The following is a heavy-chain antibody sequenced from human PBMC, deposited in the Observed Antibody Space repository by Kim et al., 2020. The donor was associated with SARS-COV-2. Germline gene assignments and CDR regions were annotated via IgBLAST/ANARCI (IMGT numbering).Heavy chain of an antibody. CDR3: ARDLAGYCSSTSCPNPFDY. Sequence: SVKVSCKASGGTFSSYAISWVRQAPGQGLEWMGRIIPILGIANYAQKFQGRVTITADKSTSTAYMELSSLRSEDTAVYYCARDLAGYCSSTSCPNPFDYWGQGTLVTVSS. V-gene: IGHV1-69*04. CDR1: GGTFSSYA. J-gene: IGHJ4*02. CDR2: IIPILGIA. D-gene: IGHD2-2*03.